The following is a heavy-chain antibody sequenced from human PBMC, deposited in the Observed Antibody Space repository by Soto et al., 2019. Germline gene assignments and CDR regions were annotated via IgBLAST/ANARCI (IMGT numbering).Heavy chain of an antibody. J-gene: IGHJ6*02. D-gene: IGHD5-18*01. V-gene: IGHV3-9*01. CDR1: GFTFDDYA. CDR2: ISWNSGDI. Sequence: PGGSLRLSCAASGFTFDDYAMHWVRLAPGKGLERVSGISWNSGDIYYADSVKGRFTISRDNAKNSLYLQMNSLRPDDTAMYYCAKDAIHVLLGYTYGAGGTDVWGQGTTVTVSS. CDR3: AKDAIHVLLGYTYGAGGTDV.